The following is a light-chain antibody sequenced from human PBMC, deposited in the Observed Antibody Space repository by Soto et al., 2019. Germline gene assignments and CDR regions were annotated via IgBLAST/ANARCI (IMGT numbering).Light chain of an antibody. CDR1: SIDVGAYNY. Sequence: NPLASVSGSPGQSITISCTATSIDVGAYNYVSWYQHHPGKVPRLMIFDVSNRPSGVSNRFSGSKSGNTASLTISGLQAEDEADYYCCSYSRSSPYVFGAGTKVTVL. CDR2: DVS. J-gene: IGLJ1*01. V-gene: IGLV2-14*03. CDR3: CSYSRSSPYV.